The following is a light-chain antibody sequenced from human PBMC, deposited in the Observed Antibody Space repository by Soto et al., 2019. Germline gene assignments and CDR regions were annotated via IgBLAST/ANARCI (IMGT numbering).Light chain of an antibody. Sequence: DIQMTQSPSSLSASVGDRVTITCRASQSISSYLNWYQQTPGKAPELLIHGASRLQSGVPSRFSGSGSGTDFTLTISSLRPEDFATYYCQQTYSTPQTFGQGTKLEIK. V-gene: IGKV1-39*01. CDR2: GAS. CDR1: QSISSY. J-gene: IGKJ1*01. CDR3: QQTYSTPQT.